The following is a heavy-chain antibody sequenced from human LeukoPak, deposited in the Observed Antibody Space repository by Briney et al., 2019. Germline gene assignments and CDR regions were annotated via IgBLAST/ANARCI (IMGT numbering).Heavy chain of an antibody. V-gene: IGHV3-30*18. Sequence: PGGSLRLSCAASGFSFSTYGMHWVRQAPGKGLEWMAVISSDGNNKYYADSVKGRFTISRDNSMSTLYLQTNSLSTEDTAVYYCAKRASSYFDYWGQGTLVTVSS. CDR1: GFSFSTYG. J-gene: IGHJ4*02. CDR3: AKRASSYFDY. CDR2: ISSDGNNK. D-gene: IGHD6-6*01.